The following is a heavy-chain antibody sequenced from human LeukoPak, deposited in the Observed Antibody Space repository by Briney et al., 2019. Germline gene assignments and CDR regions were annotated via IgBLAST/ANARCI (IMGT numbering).Heavy chain of an antibody. Sequence: PGGPLRLSCAASGFTFSTCAMSWVRQGPGKGLEWVSSISGSGDGTYYADSVKGRFTISRDNSRNTLYLQMNSLRAEDTAVYYCAKLIGSSSDIGWGQGTLVTVSS. CDR2: ISGSGDGT. CDR3: AKLIGSSSDIG. CDR1: GFTFSTCA. V-gene: IGHV3-23*01. J-gene: IGHJ4*02. D-gene: IGHD6-6*01.